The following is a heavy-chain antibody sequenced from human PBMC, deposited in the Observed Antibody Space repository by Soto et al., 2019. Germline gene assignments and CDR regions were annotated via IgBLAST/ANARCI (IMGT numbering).Heavy chain of an antibody. J-gene: IGHJ6*02. D-gene: IGHD3-10*01. Sequence: EVQLLESGGGLVQPGGSLRLSCAASGFTFSSYAMSWVHQAPGKGLEWVSAISCSGGSTYYEDSVKGRFTIARDNSKNTLDVQMNSMRADDTAVYYCAKTTWFGESEYGMDVWGQGTTVTGSS. CDR1: GFTFSSYA. CDR2: ISCSGGST. CDR3: AKTTWFGESEYGMDV. V-gene: IGHV3-23*02.